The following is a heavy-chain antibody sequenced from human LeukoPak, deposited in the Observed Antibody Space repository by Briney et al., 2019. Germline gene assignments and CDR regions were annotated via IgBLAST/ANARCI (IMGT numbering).Heavy chain of an antibody. Sequence: SETLSLTCTVSGGSIKSSSYYWGWIRQPPGKGLEWIGSIDNRGSTYHNPPLKSRVTISVDTSKNQFSLTLSSVTAADTAVYYCARRYCTGGSCYDFQQWGQGTLVTVSS. D-gene: IGHD2-15*01. V-gene: IGHV4-39*01. CDR3: ARRYCTGGSCYDFQQ. J-gene: IGHJ1*01. CDR1: GGSIKSSSYY. CDR2: IDNRGST.